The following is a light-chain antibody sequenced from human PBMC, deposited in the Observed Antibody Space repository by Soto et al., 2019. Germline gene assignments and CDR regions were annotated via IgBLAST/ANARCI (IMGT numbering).Light chain of an antibody. V-gene: IGLV1-40*01. CDR1: SSNIGAGYD. J-gene: IGLJ7*01. Sequence: QAVVTQPPSVSGAPGQRVTISCTGSSSNIGAGYDVHWYQQLPGTAPKLLIYGNNNRPSGVPDRFSGSKSGTSASLAITGLHAEAEADYYCQAYDSSLSGWVFGGGTQLTVL. CDR2: GNN. CDR3: QAYDSSLSGWV.